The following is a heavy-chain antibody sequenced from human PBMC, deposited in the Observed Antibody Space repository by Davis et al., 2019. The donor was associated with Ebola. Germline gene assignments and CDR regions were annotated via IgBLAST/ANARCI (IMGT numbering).Heavy chain of an antibody. CDR1: GFTFSSYW. Sequence: GESLKISCAASGFTFSSYWMSWVRQAPGKGLEWVANIKQDGSEKYYVDSVKGRFTISRDNAKNSLYLQMNSLRAEDTAVYYCARDFSPMSSKRMDVWGQGTTVTVSS. V-gene: IGHV3-7*01. CDR2: IKQDGSEK. J-gene: IGHJ6*02. CDR3: ARDFSPMSSKRMDV. D-gene: IGHD2/OR15-2a*01.